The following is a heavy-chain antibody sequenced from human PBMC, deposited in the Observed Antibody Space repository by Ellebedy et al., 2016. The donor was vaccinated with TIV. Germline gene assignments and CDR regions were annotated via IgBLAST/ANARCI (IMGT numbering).Heavy chain of an antibody. CDR2: VSYNGDKK. V-gene: IGHV3-30*18. J-gene: IGHJ4*02. Sequence: GESLKISCAASGFTFSTYGMHWVRQAQGKGLEWVAVVSYNGDKKYYTDSVKGRFTISRDNSRNTLYLQMDSLRGYDTAVYYCAKDAWEKAQISWEKDYWGQGTRVTVSS. CDR3: AKDAWEKAQISWEKDY. CDR1: GFTFSTYG. D-gene: IGHD1-26*01.